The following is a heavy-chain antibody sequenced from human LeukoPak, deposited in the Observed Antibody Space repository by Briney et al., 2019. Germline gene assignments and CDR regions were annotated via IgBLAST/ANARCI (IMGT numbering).Heavy chain of an antibody. J-gene: IGHJ3*02. V-gene: IGHV1-2*02. Sequence: GESLKVSCKASGYSFTDYYIHWVRQAPGQGLEWMGWINPHSGDTNYAQRFQGRLTMTRDTSISTVYMELSRLRDDDTAVYYCARMAGQQNAFDIWGQGTMVTVSS. CDR3: ARMAGQQNAFDI. CDR1: GYSFTDYY. CDR2: INPHSGDT. D-gene: IGHD5-24*01.